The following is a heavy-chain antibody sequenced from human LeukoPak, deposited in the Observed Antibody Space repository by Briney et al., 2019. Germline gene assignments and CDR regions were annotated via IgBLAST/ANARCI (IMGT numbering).Heavy chain of an antibody. J-gene: IGHJ4*02. V-gene: IGHV3-15*01. CDR3: TTDLDGYKAAFDY. CDR1: GFTFSNAW. CDR2: IKSKTDGGTT. Sequence: GGSLRLSCAASGFTFSNAWMSWVRQAPGKGLEWVGRIKSKTDGGTTDYAAPVKGRFTISRDDSKNTLYLQTNSLKTEDTAVYYCTTDLDGYKAAFDYWGQGTLVTVSS. D-gene: IGHD5-24*01.